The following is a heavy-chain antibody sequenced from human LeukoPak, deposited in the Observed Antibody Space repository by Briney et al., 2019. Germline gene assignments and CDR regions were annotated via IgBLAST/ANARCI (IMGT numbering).Heavy chain of an antibody. CDR2: ISSSGGST. D-gene: IGHD6-19*01. CDR3: AKVYSSVWTHIGHFDY. CDR1: GFTFSNYA. J-gene: IGHJ4*02. Sequence: GGSLRLSCEASGFTFSNYAMSWVRQAPGKGLEWVSGISSSGGSTFYTDSVKGRFTISRDNSKNTLYLQMNSLRAEDTAVYYCAKVYSSVWTHIGHFDYWGQGTLVTVSS. V-gene: IGHV3-23*01.